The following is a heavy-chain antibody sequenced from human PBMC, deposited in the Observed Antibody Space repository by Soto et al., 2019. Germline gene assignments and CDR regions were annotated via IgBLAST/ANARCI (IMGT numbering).Heavy chain of an antibody. D-gene: IGHD6-6*01. V-gene: IGHV3-48*04. CDR2: ISSSSSTI. CDR3: YRGDSSSSNNWFDP. J-gene: IGHJ5*02. Sequence: GGSLRLSCAASGFTFSSYSMNWVRQAPGKGLEWVSYISSSSSTIYYADSVKGRFTISRDNAKNSLYLQMNSLRAEDTAVYYCYRGDSSSSNNWFDPWGQGTLVTVSS. CDR1: GFTFSSYS.